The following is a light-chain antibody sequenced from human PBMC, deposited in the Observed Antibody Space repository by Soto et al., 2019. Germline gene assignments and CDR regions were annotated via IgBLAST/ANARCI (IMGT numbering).Light chain of an antibody. CDR3: QQYDNLPPYT. J-gene: IGKJ2*01. CDR1: QDISNY. V-gene: IGKV1-33*01. CDR2: DAS. Sequence: DIQMTQSPSSLSASVGDRVTITCQASQDISNYLNWYKQKPGKAPKLLIYDASNLETGVPSRFIGSGSGTDFTFTISSLQPEDIATYYCQQYDNLPPYTFGQGTKLEIK.